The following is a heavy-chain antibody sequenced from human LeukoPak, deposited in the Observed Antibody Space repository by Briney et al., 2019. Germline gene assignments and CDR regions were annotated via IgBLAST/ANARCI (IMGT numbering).Heavy chain of an antibody. CDR1: GFTFSSYA. Sequence: GGSLRLSCAASGFTFSSYAMHWVRQAPGKGLEWVAFIRYDGSNKFYADSVKGRFTISRDNSKNTLYLQMNSLRAEDTAVYYCAKVITTARIAVAGELDYWGQGTLVTVSS. V-gene: IGHV3-30*02. D-gene: IGHD6-19*01. J-gene: IGHJ4*02. CDR2: IRYDGSNK. CDR3: AKVITTARIAVAGELDY.